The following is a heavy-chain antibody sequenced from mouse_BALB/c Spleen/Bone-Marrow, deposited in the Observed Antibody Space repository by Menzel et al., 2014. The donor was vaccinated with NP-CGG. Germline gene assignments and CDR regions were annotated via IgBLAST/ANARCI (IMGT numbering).Heavy chain of an antibody. D-gene: IGHD2-14*01. Sequence: MLAESEGGLVKPGGALTLSCAASGFTFSSYAMSWVRQTLEKRLEWVATISSGGSYTYYPDSVKGRFTISRDNAKNTLCLQMSSLRSEDTAMYYCARQREVRPYYYAMDYWGQGTSVTVSS. V-gene: IGHV5-9-1*01. CDR2: ISSGGSYT. CDR3: ARQREVRPYYYAMDY. J-gene: IGHJ4*01. CDR1: GFTFSSYA.